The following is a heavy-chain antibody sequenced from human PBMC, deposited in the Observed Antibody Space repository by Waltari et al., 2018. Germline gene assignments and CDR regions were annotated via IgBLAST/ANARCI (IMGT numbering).Heavy chain of an antibody. Sequence: EVQLVESGGGLVQHGVSLRLSCAASGFTFRSYRMHWVRQAPGKGLGWVSLINADGRATLYADSVKGRFTMSRDNAKDTLYLQMNSLRGEDTAVYYCAIQISGVVFWGQGTLVTVSS. CDR3: AIQISGVVF. CDR2: INADGRAT. V-gene: IGHV3-74*01. CDR1: GFTFRSYR. D-gene: IGHD3-3*01. J-gene: IGHJ4*02.